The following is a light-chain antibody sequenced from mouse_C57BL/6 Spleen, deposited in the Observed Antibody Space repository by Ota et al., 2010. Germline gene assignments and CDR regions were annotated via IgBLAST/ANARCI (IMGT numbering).Light chain of an antibody. CDR2: GAS. CDR1: QSLLNSGNQRTN. CDR3: QNDHSYPYT. V-gene: IGKV8-28*01. Sequence: TTRTPTPPLECVSRREGTTMSCKSSQSLLNSGNQRTNLAWYQQKPGQPPKLLIYGASTRESGVPDRFTGSGSGTDFTLTISSVQAEDLAVYYCQNDHSYPYTFGGGTKLEIK. J-gene: IGKJ2*01.